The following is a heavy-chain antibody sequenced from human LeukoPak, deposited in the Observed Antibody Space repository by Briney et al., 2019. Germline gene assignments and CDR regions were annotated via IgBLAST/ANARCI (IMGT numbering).Heavy chain of an antibody. D-gene: IGHD3-10*01. CDR1: GFTFSSYW. J-gene: IGHJ6*03. Sequence: GGSLRLSCAASGFTFSSYWMHWVRQAPGKGLVWVSRINSDGSSTSYADSVKGRFTISRDNAKNTLYLQMNSLRAEDTAVYYCARGSHYYGPGSPHMDAWGKGTTVTVSS. V-gene: IGHV3-74*01. CDR3: ARGSHYYGPGSPHMDA. CDR2: INSDGSST.